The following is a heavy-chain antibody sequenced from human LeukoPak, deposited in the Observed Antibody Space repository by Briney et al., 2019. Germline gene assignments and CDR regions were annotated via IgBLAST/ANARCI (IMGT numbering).Heavy chain of an antibody. CDR2: IIPIFGTA. J-gene: IGHJ5*02. D-gene: IGHD2-2*01. V-gene: IGHV1-69*13. Sequence: SVKVSCKASGGTFSSYAISWVRQAPGQGLEWMGGIIPIFGTANYAQKFQGRVTITADESTSTAYMEMSSLRSEDTAVYYCARVGGLNIVVVPAATGWFDPWGQGTLVTVSS. CDR1: GGTFSSYA. CDR3: ARVGGLNIVVVPAATGWFDP.